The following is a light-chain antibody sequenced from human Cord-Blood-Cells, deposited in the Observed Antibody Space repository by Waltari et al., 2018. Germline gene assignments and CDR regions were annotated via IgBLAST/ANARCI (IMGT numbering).Light chain of an antibody. CDR1: QDISNY. CDR2: DAS. Sequence: DIQMTQSPSSLSASVGDRVTITCQASQDISNYLNWYQQKPGKAPKLLIYDASNLETGVPSRFSGSGSGTDFTFTISSLQPEDIATHYCQQYDNLPYTFGQGTKLGVK. CDR3: QQYDNLPYT. J-gene: IGKJ2*01. V-gene: IGKV1-33*01.